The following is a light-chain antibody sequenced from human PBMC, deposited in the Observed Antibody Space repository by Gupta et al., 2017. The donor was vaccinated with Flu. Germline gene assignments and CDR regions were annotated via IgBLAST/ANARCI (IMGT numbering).Light chain of an antibody. CDR1: QSVGSY. CDR2: DAS. V-gene: IGKV3-11*01. J-gene: IGKJ4*01. Sequence: EIVLTQSPDSLSLSPGYRATLSCRASQSVGSYLAWYQQHPGQPLSSLIYDASTKATGIPARFSGSGSGTDFSLSISSLEPADFAVYYCQQRANWRPGLTFGGGTKVEIK. CDR3: QQRANWRPGLT.